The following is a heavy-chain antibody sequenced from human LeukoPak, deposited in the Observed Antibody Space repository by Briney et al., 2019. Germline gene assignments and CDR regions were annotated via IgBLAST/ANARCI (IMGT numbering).Heavy chain of an antibody. D-gene: IGHD2-15*01. CDR2: IKEDGSEK. CDR1: GFTFSSYW. Sequence: GGSLRLSCAASGFTFSSYWMIWVRQAPGKGLQWVATIKEDGSEKYYGGSVKGRFTISRDNAKNSLYLQMNSLRAEDTAVYYCAREGGAEDFDYWGQGTLVTVSS. CDR3: AREGGAEDFDY. V-gene: IGHV3-7*01. J-gene: IGHJ4*02.